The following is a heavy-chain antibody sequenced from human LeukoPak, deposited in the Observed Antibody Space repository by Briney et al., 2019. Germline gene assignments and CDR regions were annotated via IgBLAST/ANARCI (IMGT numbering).Heavy chain of an antibody. J-gene: IGHJ4*02. CDR1: GFSFSSNN. CDR2: ISGSGSPV. D-gene: IGHD6-13*01. V-gene: IGHV3-48*02. Sequence: GGSLRLSCAASGFSFSSNNMNWVRQAPGKGPEGLSYISGSGSPVSYADSVKGRFTISRDNAKNLVYLQMISLRDEDTAVYYCARGLGSSWFYRWGQGTLVTVSS. CDR3: ARGLGSSWFYR.